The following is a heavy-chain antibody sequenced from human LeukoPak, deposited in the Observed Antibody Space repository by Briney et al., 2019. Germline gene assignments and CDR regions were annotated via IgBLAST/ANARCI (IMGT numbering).Heavy chain of an antibody. J-gene: IGHJ2*01. Sequence: SETLSLTCTVSGGSISSSSYYWGWIRQPPGKGLEWIGGIYDSGITYYNPSLKSRVNISVDTSKNQFSLQLNSVSVADTAVYYCASWTEADDWYFDLWGRGTLVIVSS. D-gene: IGHD3/OR15-3a*01. V-gene: IGHV4-39*01. CDR3: ASWTEADDWYFDL. CDR1: GGSISSSSYY. CDR2: IYDSGIT.